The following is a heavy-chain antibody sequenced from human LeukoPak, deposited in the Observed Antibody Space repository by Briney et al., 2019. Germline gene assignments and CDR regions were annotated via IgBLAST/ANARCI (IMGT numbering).Heavy chain of an antibody. CDR3: ARVRGGN. Sequence: GGSLRLSCTASGFTFSDSWMYWVRQAPGKRLVWISNIHTDGTTTYADSVKGRFTISRDNAKNTLYLQMNSLRVEDTAVYYCARVRGGNWGQGTLVTVS. CDR1: GFTFSDSW. J-gene: IGHJ4*02. D-gene: IGHD3-16*01. CDR2: IHTDGTT. V-gene: IGHV3-74*01.